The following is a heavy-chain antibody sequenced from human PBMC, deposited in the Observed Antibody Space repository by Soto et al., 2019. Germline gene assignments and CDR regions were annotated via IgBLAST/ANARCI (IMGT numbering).Heavy chain of an antibody. D-gene: IGHD5-12*01. CDR2: IYYSGST. CDR3: ARERGDGYIRDWFDP. V-gene: IGHV4-31*03. CDR1: GGSISSGGYY. Sequence: TLSLTGTVSGGSISSGGYYWSWIREHPGKGLEWIGYIYYSGSTYYNPSLKSRVTISVDTSKNQFSLKLSSVTAADTAVYYCARERGDGYIRDWFDPWGQGTLVTVSS. J-gene: IGHJ5*02.